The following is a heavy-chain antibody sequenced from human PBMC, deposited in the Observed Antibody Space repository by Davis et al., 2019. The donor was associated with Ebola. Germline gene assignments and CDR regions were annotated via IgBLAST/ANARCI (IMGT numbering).Heavy chain of an antibody. CDR1: GGSISSYY. CDR2: IYYSGST. J-gene: IGHJ6*03. Sequence: PSETLSLTCTVSGGSISSYYWSWIRQPPGKGLEWIGYIYYSGSTNYNPSLKSRVTISVDTSKNQFSLKLSSVTAADTAVYYCARVSSSTNYYYYYMDVWGKGTTVTVSS. CDR3: ARVSSSTNYYYYYMDV. V-gene: IGHV4-59*01. D-gene: IGHD2-2*01.